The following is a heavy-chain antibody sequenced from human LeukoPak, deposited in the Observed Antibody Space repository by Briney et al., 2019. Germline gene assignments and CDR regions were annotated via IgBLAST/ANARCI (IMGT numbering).Heavy chain of an antibody. D-gene: IGHD4/OR15-4a*01. V-gene: IGHV3-23*01. J-gene: IGHJ4*02. CDR2: IDISGGST. CDR1: GFTFSSYT. Sequence: GGSLRLSCAASGFTFSSYTMNWVRQALGQGLEWVSSIDISGGSTYYADSVKGRFTISRDNSKNTLYLQMNSLRGEDTALYFCANEVRPNDYWGQGTLVTVSS. CDR3: ANEVRPNDY.